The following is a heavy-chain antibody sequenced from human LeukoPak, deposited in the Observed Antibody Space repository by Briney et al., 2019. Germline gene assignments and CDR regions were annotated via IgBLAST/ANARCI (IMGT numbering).Heavy chain of an antibody. J-gene: IGHJ4*02. CDR3: AREGIIAAADY. Sequence: ASVKVSCKASGYTFTSYDINWVRQAPGQGLEWMGWMNPNSGNTGYAQKFQGRVTITRNTSISTAYMELSSLRSEATAVYYCAREGIIAAADYWGQGTLVTVSS. D-gene: IGHD6-13*01. CDR2: MNPNSGNT. CDR1: GYTFTSYD. V-gene: IGHV1-8*03.